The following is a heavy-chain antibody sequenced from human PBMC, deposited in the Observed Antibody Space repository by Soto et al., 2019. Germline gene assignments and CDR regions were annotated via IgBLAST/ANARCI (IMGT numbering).Heavy chain of an antibody. J-gene: IGHJ4*02. CDR1: GFTFSSYS. Sequence: EVQLVESGGGLVKPGGSLRLSCAASGFTFSSYSMNWVRQAPGKGLEWVSSISSSSSYIYYADSVKSRFTISRDNAKNSLYLQMNSLRAEDTAVYYCARDPGVGDIDYWGQGTLVTVSS. D-gene: IGHD1-26*01. CDR2: ISSSSSYI. CDR3: ARDPGVGDIDY. V-gene: IGHV3-21*01.